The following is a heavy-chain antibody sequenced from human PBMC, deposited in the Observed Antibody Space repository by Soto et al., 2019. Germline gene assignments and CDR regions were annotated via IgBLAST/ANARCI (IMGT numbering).Heavy chain of an antibody. Sequence: GGSLRLSCAASGFTFRSYGMNWVRQAPGKGLEWVSYIGLGSSTKYYADSVEGRFTISRDNAKNSLYLQMNSLRAEDTAVYYCARHPERIAQIGWFDPWGQGTLVTVSS. CDR1: GFTFRSYG. V-gene: IGHV3-48*01. CDR3: ARHPERIAQIGWFDP. D-gene: IGHD6-13*01. J-gene: IGHJ5*02. CDR2: IGLGSSTK.